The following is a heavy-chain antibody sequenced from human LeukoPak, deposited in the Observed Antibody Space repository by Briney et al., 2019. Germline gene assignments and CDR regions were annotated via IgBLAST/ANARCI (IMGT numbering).Heavy chain of an antibody. J-gene: IGHJ6*02. CDR1: GYTFTSYA. CDR2: INAGNGDT. D-gene: IGHD3-9*01. Sequence: ASVKVSCKASGYTFTSYAMHWVRQAPGQRLEWMGWINAGNGDTKYSQKFQGRVTITRDTSASTAYMELSSLRSEDTAVYYCARGLNILTGPSYGMDVWGQGTTVTVSS. CDR3: ARGLNILTGPSYGMDV. V-gene: IGHV1-3*01.